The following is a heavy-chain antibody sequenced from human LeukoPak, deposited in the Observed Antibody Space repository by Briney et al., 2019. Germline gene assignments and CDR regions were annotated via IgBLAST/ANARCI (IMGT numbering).Heavy chain of an antibody. CDR1: GGSFSDYY. J-gene: IGHJ3*02. Sequence: SETLSLTCAVYGGSFSDYYWSWIRQPPGKGLEWIGEINHSGSTNYNPSLKSRVTISVDTSKNQFSLKLSSVTAADTAVYYCARESNRVWAPGAFDIWGQGTMVTVSS. V-gene: IGHV4-34*01. CDR2: INHSGST. CDR3: ARESNRVWAPGAFDI. D-gene: IGHD3-16*01.